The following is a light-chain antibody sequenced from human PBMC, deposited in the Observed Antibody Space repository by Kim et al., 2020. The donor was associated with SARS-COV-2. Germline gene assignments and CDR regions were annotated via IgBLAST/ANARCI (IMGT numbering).Light chain of an antibody. Sequence: VSPGQTASITCSGDRLGDKYASWYQQKPGQSPVLVIYNDSRPPSGIPERFSGSNSGNTATLTISGTQAIDEADYYCQAWDNNNGVFGGGTQLTVL. V-gene: IGLV3-1*01. CDR3: QAWDNNNGV. CDR1: RLGDKY. J-gene: IGLJ3*02. CDR2: NDS.